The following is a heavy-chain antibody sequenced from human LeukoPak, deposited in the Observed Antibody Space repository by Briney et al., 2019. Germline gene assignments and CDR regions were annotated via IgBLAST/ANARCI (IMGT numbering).Heavy chain of an antibody. CDR2: IYYSGST. D-gene: IGHD6-13*01. J-gene: IGHJ4*02. Sequence: PSETLSLTCTVSGGSISSYYWSWIRQPPGKGLEWIGSIYYSGSTYYNPSLKSRVTISVDTSKNQFSLKLSSVTAADTAVYYCARFYGPVGVAAAGTFDYWGQGTLVTVSS. CDR3: ARFYGPVGVAAAGTFDY. CDR1: GGSISSYY. V-gene: IGHV4-59*12.